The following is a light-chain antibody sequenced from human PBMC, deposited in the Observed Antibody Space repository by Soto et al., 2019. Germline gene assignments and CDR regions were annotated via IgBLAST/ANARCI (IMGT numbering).Light chain of an antibody. V-gene: IGLV2-14*01. Sequence: QSALTQPASVSGSPGHSITISCTGTSNDVGGYDYVSWYQQHPGKAPKLVIYEVSHRPSGISDRFSGSKSGNTASLTISGLQVEDEAHYYCSSYATSSPYVFGPGTKVTVL. CDR3: SSYATSSPYV. J-gene: IGLJ1*01. CDR2: EVS. CDR1: SNDVGGYDY.